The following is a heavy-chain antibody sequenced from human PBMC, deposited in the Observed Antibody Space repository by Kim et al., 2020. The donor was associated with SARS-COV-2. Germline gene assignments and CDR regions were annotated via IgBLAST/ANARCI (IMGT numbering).Heavy chain of an antibody. Sequence: GGSLRLSCAASGFTFSSYAMHWVRQAPGKGLEWVAVISYDGSNKYYADSVKGRFTISRDNSKNTLYLQMNSLRAEDTAVYYCASSHNIVVVPAAQAFDIWGQGTMVTVSS. CDR1: GFTFSSYA. CDR2: ISYDGSNK. J-gene: IGHJ3*02. V-gene: IGHV3-30*04. CDR3: ASSHNIVVVPAAQAFDI. D-gene: IGHD2-2*01.